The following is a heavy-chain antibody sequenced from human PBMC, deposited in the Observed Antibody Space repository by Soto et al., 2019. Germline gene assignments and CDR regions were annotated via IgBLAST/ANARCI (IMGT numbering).Heavy chain of an antibody. D-gene: IGHD2-15*01. CDR1: GYSFTSYW. CDR2: IYPGDSDT. V-gene: IGHV5-51*01. J-gene: IGHJ4*02. CDR3: ARPYCSGGSCYYFRY. Sequence: PGESLKISCKGSGYSFTSYWIGWVRQVPGKGLEWMGIIYPGDSDTRYSPSFQGQVTISADKSISTAYLQWSSLKASDTAMYYCARPYCSGGSCYYFRYWGQGTLVTVSS.